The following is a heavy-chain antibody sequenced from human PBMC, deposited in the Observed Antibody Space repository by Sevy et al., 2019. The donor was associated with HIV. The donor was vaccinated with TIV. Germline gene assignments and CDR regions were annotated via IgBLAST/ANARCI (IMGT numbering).Heavy chain of an antibody. CDR1: GGSVSSGSYY. V-gene: IGHV4-61*01. J-gene: IGHJ4*02. CDR3: ARVRGGYSGFGGFDY. Sequence: SETLSLTCTVSGGSVSSGSYYWSWIRQPPGKGLEWIGYIDYSGSTNHNPSLKTRVTISVDTSKNQFSLKLNSVTAADTAVYYCARVRGGYSGFGGFDYWGQGTLVAVSS. CDR2: IDYSGST. D-gene: IGHD5-12*01.